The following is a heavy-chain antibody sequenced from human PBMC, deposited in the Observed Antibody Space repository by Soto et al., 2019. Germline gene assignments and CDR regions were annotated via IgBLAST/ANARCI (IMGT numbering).Heavy chain of an antibody. J-gene: IGHJ6*02. CDR1: GYTFTGYY. D-gene: IGHD3-3*01. Sequence: GASVKVSCKASGYTFTGYYMHWVRQAPGQGLEWMGWINPNSGGTNYAQKFQGWVTMTRDTSISTAYMELSRLRSDDTAVYYCARARPSNYDFWSGYSPALDYYGMDVWGQGTTVT. CDR3: ARARPSNYDFWSGYSPALDYYGMDV. V-gene: IGHV1-2*04. CDR2: INPNSGGT.